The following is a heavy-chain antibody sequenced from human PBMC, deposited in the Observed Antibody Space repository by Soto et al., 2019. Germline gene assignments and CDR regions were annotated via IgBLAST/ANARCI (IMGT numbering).Heavy chain of an antibody. CDR2: ISYDGSDR. D-gene: IGHD5-18*01. Sequence: GGSLRLSCAVSGFTFSRYAMHWVRQAPGKGLEWVAVISYDGSDRYSAESLKGRFTVSRDNSKNTLYLQMNSLRADDTAVYYCARDPSYGPYYYGMDVWGQGTTVTVSS. J-gene: IGHJ6*02. V-gene: IGHV3-30*03. CDR1: GFTFSRYA. CDR3: ARDPSYGPYYYGMDV.